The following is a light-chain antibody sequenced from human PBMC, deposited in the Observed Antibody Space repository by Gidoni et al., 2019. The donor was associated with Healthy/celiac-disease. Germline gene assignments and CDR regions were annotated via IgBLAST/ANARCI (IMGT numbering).Light chain of an antibody. J-gene: IGLJ2*01. CDR1: SSNIGNNY. Sequence: QSVLTHPPSVSAAPGQKVPISCSGSSSNIGNNYVSWYQQLPGTAPKLLIYDNNKRPSGIPDRFSGSKSGTSATLGITGLQTGDEADYYCGTWDSSLSVVFGGGTKLTVL. CDR2: DNN. CDR3: GTWDSSLSVV. V-gene: IGLV1-51*01.